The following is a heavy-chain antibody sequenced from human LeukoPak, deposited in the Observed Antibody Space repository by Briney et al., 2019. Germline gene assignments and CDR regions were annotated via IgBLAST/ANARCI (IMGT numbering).Heavy chain of an antibody. CDR1: GGTFSSYA. D-gene: IGHD2-21*02. J-gene: IGHJ4*02. CDR3: ARDICSGGGDCYPYDY. CDR2: IIPIFGTA. Sequence: SVKVSCKASGGTFSSYAISWVRQAPGQGLEWMGGIIPIFGTANYAQKFQGRVTITTDESTSTAYMELSSLRSEDTAVYYCARDICSGGGDCYPYDYWGQGTLVTVSS. V-gene: IGHV1-69*05.